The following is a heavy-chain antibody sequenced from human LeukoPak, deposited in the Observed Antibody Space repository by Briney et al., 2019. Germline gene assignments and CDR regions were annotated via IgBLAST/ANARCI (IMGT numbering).Heavy chain of an antibody. CDR1: GGTFSSYA. V-gene: IGHV1-69*01. Sequence: SVKVSCKASGGTFSSYAISWVRQAPGQGLEWMGGIIPIFGTANYAQEFQGRVTITADESTSTAYMELSSLRSEDTAVYYCARDLPGRNIVVVPAALQAFDIWGQGTMVTVSS. CDR2: IIPIFGTA. D-gene: IGHD2-2*01. CDR3: ARDLPGRNIVVVPAALQAFDI. J-gene: IGHJ3*02.